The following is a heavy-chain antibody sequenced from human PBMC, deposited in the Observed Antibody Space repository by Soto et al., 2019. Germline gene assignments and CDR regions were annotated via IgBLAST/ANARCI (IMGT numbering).Heavy chain of an antibody. CDR3: ERQGGAHYNSSGYHYALDY. J-gene: IGHJ4*02. V-gene: IGHV5-10-1*01. Sequence: GESLTSRFTGPGYRLCNNWGPWVRKVAGEGLEWMGRIDLSDSYKSYSPSFQGHVSFSADTSINTAYLQWSSLRASDAAMYYGERQGGAHYNSSGYHYALDYWGQGTLVTVSS. CDR2: IDLSDSYK. D-gene: IGHD3-22*01. CDR1: GYRLCNNW.